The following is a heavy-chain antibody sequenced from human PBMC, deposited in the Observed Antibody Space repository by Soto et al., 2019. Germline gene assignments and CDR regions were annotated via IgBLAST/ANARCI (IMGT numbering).Heavy chain of an antibody. CDR3: ATNTWGNGWYHFDY. V-gene: IGHV1-2*04. D-gene: IGHD6-19*01. J-gene: IGHJ4*02. CDR1: GYTFTDYY. Sequence: ASVKVSCKASGYTFTDYYMHWVRQAPGQGLEWMGWINPNSGGTNYAQKFQDWVTMTRDTSISTAYMELRRLKSDDTAVYYCATNTWGNGWYHFDYWGQGTLVTVSS. CDR2: INPNSGGT.